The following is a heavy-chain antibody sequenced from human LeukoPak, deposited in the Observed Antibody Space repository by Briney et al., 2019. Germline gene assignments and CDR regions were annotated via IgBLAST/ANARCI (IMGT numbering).Heavy chain of an antibody. D-gene: IGHD1-14*01. V-gene: IGHV4-30-4*01. Sequence: SGTLSLTCAVSGGSISSGDYYWSWIRQPPGKGLEWIGYIYYSGSTGSTYYNPSLKSRVTISVDTSKNQFSLKLSSVTAADTAVYYCARGRKIFRYWGQGTLVTVSS. CDR3: ARGRKIFRY. J-gene: IGHJ4*02. CDR1: GGSISSGDYY. CDR2: IYYSGSTGST.